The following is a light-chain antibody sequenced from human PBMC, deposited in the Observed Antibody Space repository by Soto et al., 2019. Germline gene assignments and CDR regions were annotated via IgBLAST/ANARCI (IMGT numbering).Light chain of an antibody. CDR1: QSVSSY. CDR2: DAS. V-gene: IGKV3-20*01. Sequence: EIVFTQSSVTPSLSPGPGAALSCRASQSVSSYLAWYQQKPGQAPRLLIYDASSRATGIPARFSGSGSGTDFTLTISRLEPEDFAVYYCQQYGSSPITFGQGTRLEI. J-gene: IGKJ5*01. CDR3: QQYGSSPIT.